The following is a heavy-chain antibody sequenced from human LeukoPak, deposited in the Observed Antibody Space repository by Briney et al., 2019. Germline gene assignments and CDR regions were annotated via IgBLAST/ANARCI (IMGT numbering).Heavy chain of an antibody. CDR2: IQSDGSNK. V-gene: IGHV3-30*02. CDR1: GFTFKNYG. Sequence: GGSLRLSCAASGFTFKNYGMHWVRQAPGKGLEWVAFIQSDGSNKYYADSVKGRFAISRDSSKNTLYLQMNSLRAEDTAVYYCAKDRGYHYDSSGYYRMDAFDIWGQGTMVTVSS. CDR3: AKDRGYHYDSSGYYRMDAFDI. D-gene: IGHD3-22*01. J-gene: IGHJ3*02.